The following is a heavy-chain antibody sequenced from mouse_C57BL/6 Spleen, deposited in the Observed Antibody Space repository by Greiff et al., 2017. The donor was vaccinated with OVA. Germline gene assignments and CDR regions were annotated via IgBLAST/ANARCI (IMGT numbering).Heavy chain of an antibody. J-gene: IGHJ1*03. CDR1: GFSLTSYG. V-gene: IGHV2-6-1*01. D-gene: IGHD1-1*01. CDR2: IWSDGST. Sequence: VKLMESGPGLVAPSQSLSITCTVSGFSLTSYGVHWVRQPPGKGLEWLVVIWSDGSTTYNSALKSRLSISKDNSKSQVFLKMNSLQTDDTAMYYCARHDGSSYDWYFDVWGTGTTVTVSS. CDR3: ARHDGSSYDWYFDV.